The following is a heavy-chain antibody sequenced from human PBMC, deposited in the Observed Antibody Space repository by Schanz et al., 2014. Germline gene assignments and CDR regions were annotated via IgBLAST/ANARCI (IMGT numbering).Heavy chain of an antibody. CDR3: ARDRGYCSGGSCLTFDY. Sequence: QVQLVESGGGLVKPGGSLRLSCAASGFTFRDYYMSWIRQAPGKGLEWVSDISSGSSYANYADSVKGRFTMSRDNSKNTLYLQMNTLRAEDTAVYYCARDRGYCSGGSCLTFDYWGQGTLVNGSS. CDR1: GFTFRDYY. J-gene: IGHJ4*02. CDR2: ISSGSSYA. V-gene: IGHV3-11*06. D-gene: IGHD2-15*01.